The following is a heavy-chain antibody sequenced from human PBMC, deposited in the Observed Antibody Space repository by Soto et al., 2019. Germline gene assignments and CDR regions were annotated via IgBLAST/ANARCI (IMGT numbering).Heavy chain of an antibody. D-gene: IGHD2-15*01. J-gene: IGHJ3*02. CDR1: GGSISSSKW. CDR3: ARVAVSVVAATLGAFDI. Sequence: QVQLQESGPGLVKPSWTLSLTCAVSGGSISSSKWWSWVRQPPGKGLEWIGEIYHSGSTNYNPSLKSRVTISVDKSKNQFSMKLSSVTAADTAVYYCARVAVSVVAATLGAFDIWGQGTMVTVSS. CDR2: IYHSGST. V-gene: IGHV4-4*02.